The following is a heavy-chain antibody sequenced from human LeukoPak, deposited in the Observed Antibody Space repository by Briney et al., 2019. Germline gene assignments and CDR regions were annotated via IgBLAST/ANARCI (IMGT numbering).Heavy chain of an antibody. J-gene: IGHJ4*02. D-gene: IGHD3-22*01. Sequence: PGGSLRLSCAASGFTFSSHAMHWVRQAPGKGLEWVALISYDGNNKYYADSVKGRFTISRDNSKNTLYLQMNSLRAEDTAVYYCAKGTYYYDSSGYYEGDYWGQGTLVTVSS. V-gene: IGHV3-30-3*01. CDR3: AKGTYYYDSSGYYEGDY. CDR1: GFTFSSHA. CDR2: ISYDGNNK.